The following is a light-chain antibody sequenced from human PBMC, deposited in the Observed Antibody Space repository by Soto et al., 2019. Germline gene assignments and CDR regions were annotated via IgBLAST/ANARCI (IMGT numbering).Light chain of an antibody. V-gene: IGKV1-9*01. Sequence: IQLTQSPSSLSASVGDRVIITCRASQDINSHLAWYQQKPGKAPKVLIYVASTLQSGVPSRFSGSGSGTDFTLTISSLQPDDFASYYCQQVHSWPLTFGGGTKVEIK. CDR1: QDINSH. CDR2: VAS. CDR3: QQVHSWPLT. J-gene: IGKJ4*01.